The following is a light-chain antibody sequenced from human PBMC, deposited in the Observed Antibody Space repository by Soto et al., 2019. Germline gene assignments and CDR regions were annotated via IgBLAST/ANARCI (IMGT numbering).Light chain of an antibody. CDR1: SSNIGAGYD. J-gene: IGLJ2*01. V-gene: IGLV1-40*01. CDR2: GNS. Sequence: QSVLTQPPSVSGAPGQRVTISCTGSSSNIGAGYDVHWYQQLPGTAPKLLIYGNSNRPSGVPDRFSGSKSGTSASLAITGLQAEDETDYYCQSYDSSLNGVVFSGGTKLTVL. CDR3: QSYDSSLNGVV.